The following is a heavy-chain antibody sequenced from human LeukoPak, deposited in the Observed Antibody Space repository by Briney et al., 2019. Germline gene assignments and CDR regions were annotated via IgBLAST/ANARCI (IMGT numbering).Heavy chain of an antibody. V-gene: IGHV3-23*01. J-gene: IGHJ4*02. CDR3: AKDDRLSSGYGSSDY. D-gene: IGHD3-10*01. CDR2: VSGSGGSP. CDR1: GFTFRSYA. Sequence: GGSLRLSCAAPGFTFRSYAMSWVRQAPGKGLEWVSAVSGSGGSPFYADSVKGRFTISRDNSKNTLYLQMNSLRAEDTALYYCAKDDRLSSGYGSSDYWGQGTLVTVSS.